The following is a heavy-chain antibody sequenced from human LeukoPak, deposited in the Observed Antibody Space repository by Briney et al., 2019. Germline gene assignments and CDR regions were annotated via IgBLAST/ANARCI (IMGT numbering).Heavy chain of an antibody. J-gene: IGHJ4*02. CDR1: GVTFSGYS. V-gene: IGHV3-21*01. Sequence: TGGSLRLSCAASGVTFSGYSMNWVRQAPGKGLEWVSAITATSLHIYYADSVKGRFTISRDNAKNSLYLQMNSLRAEDTAVYYCARGGGDIVLMVSAYWGQGTLVTVSS. D-gene: IGHD2-8*01. CDR2: ITATSLHI. CDR3: ARGGGDIVLMVSAY.